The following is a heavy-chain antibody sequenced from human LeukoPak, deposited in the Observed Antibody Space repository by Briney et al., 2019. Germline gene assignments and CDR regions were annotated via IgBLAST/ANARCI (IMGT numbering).Heavy chain of an antibody. CDR1: GFTLGPYS. V-gene: IGHV3-48*04. Sequence: GGSLRLSCAASGFTLGPYSMNWVRQAPGKGLGWISYITGSGSSTSYADSVKGRFTISRDNAKNTLYLQMNSLSPEDTAVYYCARDGSFTAWGQGTLVTVSS. D-gene: IGHD1-26*01. J-gene: IGHJ4*02. CDR2: ITGSGSST. CDR3: ARDGSFTA.